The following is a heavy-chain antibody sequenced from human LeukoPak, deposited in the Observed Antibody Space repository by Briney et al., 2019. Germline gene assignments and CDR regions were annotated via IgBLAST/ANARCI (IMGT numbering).Heavy chain of an antibody. CDR1: GGSISSGGYY. CDR2: IYYSGST. D-gene: IGHD2-15*01. V-gene: IGHV4-61*08. Sequence: PSETLSLTCTVSGGSISSGGYYWSWIRQHPGKGLEWIGYIYYSGSTNYNPSLKSRLTISVDTSKNQFSLKLSSVTAADTAVYYCARDRDIGTYCYYGMDVWGQGTTVTVSS. CDR3: ARDRDIGTYCYYGMDV. J-gene: IGHJ6*02.